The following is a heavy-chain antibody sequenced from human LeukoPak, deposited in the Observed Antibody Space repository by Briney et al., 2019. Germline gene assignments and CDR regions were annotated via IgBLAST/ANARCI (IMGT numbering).Heavy chain of an antibody. Sequence: GGSLRLSCAASGFTFSDYYMSWIRQAPGKGLEWVSYISSSGSTIYYADSVKGRFTISRDNAKNSLYLQMNSLRSEDTAVYYCARTKPRFKDGYSFDYWGQGTLVTASS. D-gene: IGHD5-24*01. CDR1: GFTFSDYY. CDR2: ISSSGSTI. V-gene: IGHV3-11*01. J-gene: IGHJ4*02. CDR3: ARTKPRFKDGYSFDY.